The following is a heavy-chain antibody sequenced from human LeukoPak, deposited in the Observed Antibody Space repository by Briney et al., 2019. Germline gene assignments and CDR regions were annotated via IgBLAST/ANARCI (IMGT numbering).Heavy chain of an antibody. CDR2: IYYTEGP. Sequence: SETLSLTCTVSGDPITTRRFYWGWIRQPPGKGLEWIGSIYYTEGPSYNPSLMSRVTISLDTSKNQVSLMLTSVAAADTAVYYCARLERAYCSGDTCYPAQVWGQGTLVTVSS. J-gene: IGHJ4*02. V-gene: IGHV4-39*01. CDR3: ARLERAYCSGDTCYPAQV. D-gene: IGHD2-15*01. CDR1: GDPITTRRFY.